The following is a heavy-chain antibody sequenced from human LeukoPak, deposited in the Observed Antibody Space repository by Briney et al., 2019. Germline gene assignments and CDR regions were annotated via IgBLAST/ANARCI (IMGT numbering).Heavy chain of an antibody. D-gene: IGHD4-17*01. J-gene: IGHJ6*02. V-gene: IGHV3-30-3*01. Sequence: PGGSLRLSCAASGFTFSSYAMHWVRQAPGKGLEWVAVISYDGSNKYYADSVKGRFTISRDDSKNTLYLQMNSLRAEDTAVYYCARGDDAVTSYYYGMDVWGQGTTVTVSS. CDR2: ISYDGSNK. CDR3: ARGDDAVTSYYYGMDV. CDR1: GFTFSSYA.